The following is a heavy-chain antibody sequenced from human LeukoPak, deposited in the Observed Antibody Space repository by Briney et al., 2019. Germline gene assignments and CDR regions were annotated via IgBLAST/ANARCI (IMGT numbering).Heavy chain of an antibody. Sequence: GGSLRLSCAASGFTFSSYWMSWVRQAPGKGLEWVASIKEDGSEKYYVDSVKGRFTISRDNAKTSLYLQMNSLRAEDTAVYYCARDLSGVTGYTYGRGIDYWGQGTLVTVSS. CDR1: GFTFSSYW. D-gene: IGHD5-18*01. CDR2: IKEDGSEK. J-gene: IGHJ4*02. CDR3: ARDLSGVTGYTYGRGIDY. V-gene: IGHV3-7*01.